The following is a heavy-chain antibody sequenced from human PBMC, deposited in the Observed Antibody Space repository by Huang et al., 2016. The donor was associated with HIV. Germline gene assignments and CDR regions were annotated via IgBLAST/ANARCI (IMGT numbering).Heavy chain of an antibody. J-gene: IGHJ3*02. CDR3: ATDQNYYDSSGYYYEAFDI. CDR1: GFTFSSYG. D-gene: IGHD3-22*01. V-gene: IGHV3-30*02. Sequence: QVQLVESGGGVVQPGGSLRLSCAASGFTFSSYGLHWVCQAPGKGMEWVAFIRYDGRNKYYAAAGKGRFTISRDNSKNTLYLQMNSLRAEDTAVYYCATDQNYYDSSGYYYEAFDIWGQGTMVTVSS. CDR2: IRYDGRNK.